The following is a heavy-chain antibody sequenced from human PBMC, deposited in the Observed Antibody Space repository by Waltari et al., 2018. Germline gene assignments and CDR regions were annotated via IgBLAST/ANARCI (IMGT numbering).Heavy chain of an antibody. CDR1: GLAVGDNS. CDR2: LYAGGGT. J-gene: IGHJ6*03. V-gene: IGHV3-53*02. Sequence: EVQLVESGGNLIHPGGSLRLSCAVSGLAVGDNSMTWVRQAPGKGLEWVSLLYAGGGTYYADSVKGRFTISRDNSKNTLYLQLNRLRAEDTAVYFCARETITQATMPDFHYYMDVWGKGTTVTVSS. D-gene: IGHD2-2*01. CDR3: ARETITQATMPDFHYYMDV.